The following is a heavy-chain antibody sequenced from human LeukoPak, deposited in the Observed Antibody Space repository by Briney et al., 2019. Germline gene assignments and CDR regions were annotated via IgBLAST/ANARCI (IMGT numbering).Heavy chain of an antibody. CDR1: GGTFISYA. CDR2: IIPIFGTA. Sequence: GASVTVSCKASGGTFISYAISWVRQAPGQGLEWMGGIIPIFGTANYAQKFQGRVTITADESTSTAYTELSSLRSEDTAVYYCARASREYNWNARFDYWGQGTLVTVSS. J-gene: IGHJ4*02. CDR3: ARASREYNWNARFDY. D-gene: IGHD1-20*01. V-gene: IGHV1-69*13.